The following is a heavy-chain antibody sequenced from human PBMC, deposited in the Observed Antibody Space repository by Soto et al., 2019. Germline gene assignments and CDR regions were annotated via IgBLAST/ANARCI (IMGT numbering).Heavy chain of an antibody. CDR3: ARGPEKDYYHYYMDV. V-gene: IGHV1-8*01. CDR1: GYTFTSYD. CDR2: MNPNSGNT. Sequence: ASVKVSCKASGYTFTSYDINWVRQATGQGLEWMGWMNPNSGNTGYAQKFQGRVTMTRNASISTAYMELSSLRSEDTAVYYCARGPEKDYYHYYMDVWGKGTTVTVSS. J-gene: IGHJ6*03.